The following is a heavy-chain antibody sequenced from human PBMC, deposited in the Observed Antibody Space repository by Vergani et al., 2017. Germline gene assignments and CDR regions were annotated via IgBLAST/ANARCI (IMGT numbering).Heavy chain of an antibody. CDR2: ISAYNGNT. CDR1: GYTFTSYG. Sequence: QVQLVQSGAEVKKPGASVKVSCKASGYTFTSYGISWVRQAPGQGLEWMGWISAYNGNTNYAQKLQGRVTITTDTSTSTAYMELRSLRSDDTAVYYCARAFDYYYDSSGYYYHYWGQGTLVTVSS. CDR3: ARAFDYYYDSSGYYYHY. D-gene: IGHD3-22*01. V-gene: IGHV1-18*01. J-gene: IGHJ4*02.